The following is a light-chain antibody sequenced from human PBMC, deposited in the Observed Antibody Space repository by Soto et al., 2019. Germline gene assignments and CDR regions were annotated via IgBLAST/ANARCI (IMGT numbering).Light chain of an antibody. CDR1: QSVSSY. CDR3: QQRNSWPPYT. Sequence: EIVLTQSPATLSLSPGERATLSCRASQSVSSYLAWYQQKPGQAPRLLFYDASNRATGVPARFSGSGSGTDFTLTISSLEPEDFAVYYCQQRNSWPPYTFGQGTKVEIK. J-gene: IGKJ2*01. V-gene: IGKV3-11*01. CDR2: DAS.